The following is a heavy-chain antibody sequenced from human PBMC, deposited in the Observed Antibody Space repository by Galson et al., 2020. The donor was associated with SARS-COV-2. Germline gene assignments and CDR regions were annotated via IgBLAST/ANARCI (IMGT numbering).Heavy chain of an antibody. CDR3: ARDPYSGGWTKCYYVGMDV. V-gene: IGHV3-53*01. CDR1: GFAVSDNY. Sequence: GESLKISCAASGFAVSDNYMSWIRQAPGKGLEWVALLYAGGSASYTGSVKGRFTISRDNSKNSLYLDMNNLRLEDTAVYYCARDPYSGGWTKCYYVGMDVWGQGTTVTVSS. J-gene: IGHJ6*02. CDR2: LYAGGSA. D-gene: IGHD6-19*01.